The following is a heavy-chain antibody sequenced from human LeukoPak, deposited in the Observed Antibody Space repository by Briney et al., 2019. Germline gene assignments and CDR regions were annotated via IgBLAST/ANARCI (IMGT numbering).Heavy chain of an antibody. D-gene: IGHD3-10*01. J-gene: IGHJ4*02. CDR2: IYYSGST. V-gene: IGHV4-39*01. Sequence: SETLSLTCTVSGGSISSSSYYGGWIRQPPGKGLEWIGSIYYSGSTYYNPSLKSRVTISVDTPKNQFSLKLSSVTAADTAVYYCARHEMVRGVTIKFDYWGQGTLVTVSS. CDR1: GGSISSSSYY. CDR3: ARHEMVRGVTIKFDY.